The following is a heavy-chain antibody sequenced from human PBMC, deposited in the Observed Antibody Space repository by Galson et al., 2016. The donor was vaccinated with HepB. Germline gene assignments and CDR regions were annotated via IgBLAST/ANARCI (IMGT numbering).Heavy chain of an antibody. Sequence: VTVSCKACGYLFTTYAMHWVRQAPGQRPEWLGWINAGNGDTKISQRFQGRVTITRDTSATTAYMELRRLRSEDTAVYYCARDPDTSGYPRLLDSWGQGTLVTVSS. V-gene: IGHV1-3*01. CDR2: INAGNGDT. D-gene: IGHD3-22*01. CDR3: ARDPDTSGYPRLLDS. J-gene: IGHJ4*02. CDR1: GYLFTTYA.